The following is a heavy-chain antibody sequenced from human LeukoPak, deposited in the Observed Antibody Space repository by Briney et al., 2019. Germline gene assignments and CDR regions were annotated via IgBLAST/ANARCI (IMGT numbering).Heavy chain of an antibody. CDR3: ATGKIGVDGYPLRSDAFDI. J-gene: IGHJ3*02. V-gene: IGHV1-24*01. Sequence: ASVKVSCKVSGYTLTELSMHWVRQAPGKGLEWMGGFDPEDGETIYAQKFQGRVTMTEDTSTDTAYMELSSLRSEDTAVYYCATGKIGVDGYPLRSDAFDIWGQGTMVTVSS. CDR1: GYTLTELS. D-gene: IGHD5-24*01. CDR2: FDPEDGET.